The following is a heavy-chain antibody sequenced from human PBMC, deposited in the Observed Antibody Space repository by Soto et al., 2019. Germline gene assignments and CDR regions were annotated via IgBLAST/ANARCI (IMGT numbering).Heavy chain of an antibody. CDR1: GYTFTAYY. D-gene: IGHD3-16*01. CDR2: INPNGGGT. CDR3: AREPYASVHYPYYFDY. V-gene: IGHV1-2*02. Sequence: QVQLVQSGAEVKSPGASVKVSCKASGYTFTAYYIHWVRQAPGQGHEWMGWINPNGGGTSYAQKSQSGVTMTRDTSISTAYMERTRLRSDDTAVYYCAREPYASVHYPYYFDYWGQGTLLTVSS. J-gene: IGHJ4*02.